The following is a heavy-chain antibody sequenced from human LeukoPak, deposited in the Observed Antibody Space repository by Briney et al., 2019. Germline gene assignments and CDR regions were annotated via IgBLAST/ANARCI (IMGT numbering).Heavy chain of an antibody. CDR3: ARRYFDS. CDR2: IKQDGSAK. V-gene: IGHV3-7*03. Sequence: RAGGSLRLSCAASGFTFSDYWMHWVRQAPGKGLEWVANIKQDGSAKYYVDSVKGRFTISRDNAKNSLYLQMNSLRAEDTAVYYCARRYFDSWGQGTLVTVSS. CDR1: GFTFSDYW. J-gene: IGHJ4*02.